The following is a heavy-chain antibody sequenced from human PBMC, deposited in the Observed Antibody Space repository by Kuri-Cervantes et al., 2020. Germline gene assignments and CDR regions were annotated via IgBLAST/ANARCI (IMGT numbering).Heavy chain of an antibody. D-gene: IGHD2-15*01. CDR1: GGTFSSYA. Sequence: SVKVSCKASGGTFSSYAINWMRQAPGHGLEWMGAIIPLFRTPNYAQRFQGRVTITADISTYTAYMELSSLRSEDTAVYYCARDLCSGGSCCFSYFDYWGQGTLVTVSS. J-gene: IGHJ4*02. V-gene: IGHV1-69*06. CDR2: IIPLFRTP. CDR3: ARDLCSGGSCCFSYFDY.